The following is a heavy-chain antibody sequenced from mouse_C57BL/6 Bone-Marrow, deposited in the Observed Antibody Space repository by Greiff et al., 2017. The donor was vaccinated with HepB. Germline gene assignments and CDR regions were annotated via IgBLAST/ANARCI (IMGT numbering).Heavy chain of an antibody. CDR2: ISDGGSYT. CDR1: GFTFSSYA. CDR3: ARGYGSSSAWFAY. J-gene: IGHJ3*01. Sequence: DVKLQESGGGLVKPGGSLKLSCAASGFTFSSYALSWVRQTPEKRLEWVATISDGGSYTSYPDNVKGRFTISRDNAKNNLYLQMSHLKSEDTAMYYCARGYGSSSAWFAYWGQGTLVTVSA. V-gene: IGHV5-4*03. D-gene: IGHD1-1*01.